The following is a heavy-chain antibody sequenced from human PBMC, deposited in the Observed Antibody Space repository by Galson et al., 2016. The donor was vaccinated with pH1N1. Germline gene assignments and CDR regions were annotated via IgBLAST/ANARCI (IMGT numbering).Heavy chain of an antibody. D-gene: IGHD2-2*01. CDR2: ISSRGSYK. CDR1: EFTFSSYS. Sequence: SLRLSCAASEFTFSSYSMSWVRQGPGKGLEWVSYISSRGSYKNYADSVKGRFTISRDNVKNSLYMQMNSLRAEDKAIYYCSTYCISTTCYEGSFDYWGQGTLVTVSS. V-gene: IGHV3-21*01. J-gene: IGHJ4*02. CDR3: STYCISTTCYEGSFDY.